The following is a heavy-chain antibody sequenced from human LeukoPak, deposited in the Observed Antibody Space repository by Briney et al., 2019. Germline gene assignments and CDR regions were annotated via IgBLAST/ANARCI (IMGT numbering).Heavy chain of an antibody. CDR2: MNPNSGNT. CDR1: GYTFTSYD. J-gene: IGHJ6*03. Sequence: ASVKVSCKASGYTFTSYDINWVRQATGQGLEWMGWMNPNSGNTGYAQKFQGRVTMTRNTSISTAYVELSSLRSEDTAVYYCARAAADYYYYYYMDVWGKGTTVTVSS. V-gene: IGHV1-8*01. CDR3: ARAAADYYYYYYMDV.